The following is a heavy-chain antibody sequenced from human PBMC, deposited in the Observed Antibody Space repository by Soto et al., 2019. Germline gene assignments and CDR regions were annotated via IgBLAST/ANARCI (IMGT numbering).Heavy chain of an antibody. J-gene: IGHJ3*02. D-gene: IGHD3-16*01. Sequence: GESLKISCKGSGYSFTSYWIGWVRQMPGKGLEWMGIIYPGDSDTRYSPSFQGQVTISADKSISTAYLQWSSLKASDTAMYYCAGTYYDYIWGSSRDAFDIWGQGTMVTVSS. CDR3: AGTYYDYIWGSSRDAFDI. CDR1: GYSFTSYW. CDR2: IYPGDSDT. V-gene: IGHV5-51*01.